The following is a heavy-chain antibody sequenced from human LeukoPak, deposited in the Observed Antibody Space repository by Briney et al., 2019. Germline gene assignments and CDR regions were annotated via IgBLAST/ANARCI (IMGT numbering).Heavy chain of an antibody. Sequence: GALTISCAASGLTLSSYPMHWVRQAPGKGLEWVSSISSSSSYIYYADSVKGRFTISRDNAKNSLYLQMNSLRAEDTAVYYCASSRSGWLQYNYWGQGTLVTVSS. CDR3: ASSRSGWLQYNY. J-gene: IGHJ4*02. D-gene: IGHD5-24*01. CDR2: ISSSSSYI. V-gene: IGHV3-21*01. CDR1: GLTLSSYP.